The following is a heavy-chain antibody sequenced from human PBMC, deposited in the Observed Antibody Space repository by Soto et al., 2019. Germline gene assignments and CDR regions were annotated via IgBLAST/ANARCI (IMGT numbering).Heavy chain of an antibody. V-gene: IGHV5-51*01. CDR1: GYSFTSYW. D-gene: IGHD5-12*01. CDR3: ARSGFSSYGMDV. J-gene: IGHJ6*02. CDR2: IYPDDSDT. Sequence: GESLKISCKASGYSFTSYWIGWVRQMPGKGLEWMGIIYPDDSDTRYSPSFQGLVTISADKSINTAYLQLSSLRASDTALYYCARSGFSSYGMDVWGQGTTVTVSS.